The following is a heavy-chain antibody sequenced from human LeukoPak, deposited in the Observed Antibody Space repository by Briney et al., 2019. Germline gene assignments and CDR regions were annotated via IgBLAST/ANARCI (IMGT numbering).Heavy chain of an antibody. D-gene: IGHD2-21*02. Sequence: PSETLSLTCTVSGGSIGGYYWSWIRQHPGKGLEWIGYIYYSGSTYYNPSLKSRVTISVDTSKNQFSLKLSSVTAADTAVYYCARHYCGGDCYHYYYYGMDVWGQGTTVTVSS. CDR3: ARHYCGGDCYHYYYYGMDV. CDR1: GGSIGGYY. J-gene: IGHJ6*02. CDR2: IYYSGST. V-gene: IGHV4-31*03.